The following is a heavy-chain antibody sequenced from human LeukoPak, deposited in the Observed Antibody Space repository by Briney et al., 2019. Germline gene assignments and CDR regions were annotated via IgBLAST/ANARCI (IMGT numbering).Heavy chain of an antibody. Sequence: GGSLRLSCAASGFTFSPYAMSWVRQAPGKGLEWVSVINGNGDSTYHADSVKGRFTISRDNSKDALYLQMNTLRAEDTAVYYCARDPGGVVYFDYWGQGTLVTVSS. V-gene: IGHV3-23*01. CDR1: GFTFSPYA. D-gene: IGHD2-8*01. CDR2: INGNGDST. J-gene: IGHJ4*02. CDR3: ARDPGGVVYFDY.